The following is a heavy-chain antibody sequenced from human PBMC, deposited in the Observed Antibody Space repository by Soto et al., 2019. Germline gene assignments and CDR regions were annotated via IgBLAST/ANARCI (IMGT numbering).Heavy chain of an antibody. D-gene: IGHD3-3*01. V-gene: IGHV3-7*05. J-gene: IGHJ4*02. CDR3: ARDKYYDFWSGYYGFDY. CDR2: IKQDGSEK. Sequence: GGSLRLSCAASGFTFSSYWMSWVRQAPGKGLEWVANIKQDGSEKYYVDSVKGRFTISRDNAKNSLYLQMNSLRAEDTAVYYCARDKYYDFWSGYYGFDYWGQGTLVTVSS. CDR1: GFTFSSYW.